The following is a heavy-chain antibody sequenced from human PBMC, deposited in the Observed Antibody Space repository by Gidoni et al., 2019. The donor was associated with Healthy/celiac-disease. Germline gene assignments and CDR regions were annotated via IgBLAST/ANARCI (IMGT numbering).Heavy chain of an antibody. CDR2: IYYSGST. V-gene: IGHV4-39*01. Sequence: QLQLQESGPGLVKPSETLSLTCTVSGGSISSSSYYWGWIRQPPGKGLEWIGIIYYSGSTYYNPSLKSRVTMSVDTSKNQFSLKLSSVTAADTAVYYCARQFYSSSTPCFQHWGQGTLVTVSS. CDR3: ARQFYSSSTPCFQH. CDR1: GGSISSSSYY. D-gene: IGHD6-13*01. J-gene: IGHJ1*01.